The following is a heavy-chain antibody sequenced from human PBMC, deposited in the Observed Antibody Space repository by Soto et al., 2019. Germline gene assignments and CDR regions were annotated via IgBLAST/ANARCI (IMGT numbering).Heavy chain of an antibody. CDR2: IYYSGST. J-gene: IGHJ3*02. Sequence: QLQLQESGPGLVKPSETLSLTCTVSGGSISSSSYYWGWIRQPPGKGLEWIGSIYYSGSTYYNPSLKSRVTISVDTSKNQFSLKLSSVTAADTAVYYYARHGRGYDFFGLGPSGRMGAFDIWGQGTMVTVSS. CDR1: GGSISSSSYY. CDR3: ARHGRGYDFFGLGPSGRMGAFDI. V-gene: IGHV4-39*01. D-gene: IGHD5-12*01.